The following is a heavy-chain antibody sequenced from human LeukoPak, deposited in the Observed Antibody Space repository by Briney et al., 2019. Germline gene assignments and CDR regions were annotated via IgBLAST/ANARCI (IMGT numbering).Heavy chain of an antibody. Sequence: GGSLRLSCAASGFTFSGYAMSWVRQAPGEGLEWVSGISVSGGSTDYADSVKGRFTISIDNSKNTLYLQMNSLRAEDTATYYCARGYSKDYFDYWGQGTLVTVSS. CDR3: ARGYSKDYFDY. D-gene: IGHD3-22*01. J-gene: IGHJ4*02. V-gene: IGHV3-23*01. CDR1: GFTFSGYA. CDR2: ISVSGGST.